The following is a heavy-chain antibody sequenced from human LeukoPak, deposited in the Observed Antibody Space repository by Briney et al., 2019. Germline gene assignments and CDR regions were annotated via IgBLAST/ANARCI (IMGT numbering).Heavy chain of an antibody. Sequence: GGSLRLSCAASGFTFSSYGTHWVRQAPGKGLEWVAFIRYDGSNKYYADSVKGRFTISRDNSKNTLYLQMNSLRAEDTAVYYCAKDRIAVAGIDYWGQGTLVTVSS. CDR2: IRYDGSNK. V-gene: IGHV3-30*02. CDR3: AKDRIAVAGIDY. J-gene: IGHJ4*02. D-gene: IGHD6-19*01. CDR1: GFTFSSYG.